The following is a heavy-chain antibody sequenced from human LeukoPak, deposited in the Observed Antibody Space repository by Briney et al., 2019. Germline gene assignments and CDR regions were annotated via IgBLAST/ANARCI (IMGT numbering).Heavy chain of an antibody. J-gene: IGHJ1*01. V-gene: IGHV3-30*19. Sequence: PGGSLRLSCAASGFAFSAYGMHWVRQAPGKGLEWVAVISYDGSNKYYADSVKGRFTISRDNSKNTLYLQMNSLRAEDTAVYYCARDGERFWTYFQHWGQGTLVTVSS. CDR3: ARDGERFWTYFQH. CDR1: GFAFSAYG. D-gene: IGHD3/OR15-3a*01. CDR2: ISYDGSNK.